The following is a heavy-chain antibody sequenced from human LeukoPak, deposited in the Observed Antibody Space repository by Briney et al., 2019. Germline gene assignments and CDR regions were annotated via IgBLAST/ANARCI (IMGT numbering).Heavy chain of an antibody. CDR3: ARVPPRYCSSTSCYTADWDWFDP. D-gene: IGHD2-2*02. V-gene: IGHV1-8*03. Sequence: ASVKVSSKASGYTFTSYDINWVRQATGQGLEWMGWMNPNSGNTGYAQKFQGRVTITRNTSISTAYMELSSLRSEDTAVYYCARVPPRYCSSTSCYTADWDWFDPWGQGTLVTVSS. J-gene: IGHJ5*02. CDR1: GYTFTSYD. CDR2: MNPNSGNT.